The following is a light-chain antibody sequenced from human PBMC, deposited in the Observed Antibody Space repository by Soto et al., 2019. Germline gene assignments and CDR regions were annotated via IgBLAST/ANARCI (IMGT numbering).Light chain of an antibody. V-gene: IGLV2-14*03. CDR1: SSDIGHYDY. CDR3: CSLTTSHTYV. J-gene: IGLJ1*01. CDR2: YVT. Sequence: QSALTQPASVSGSPGQSITISCTGTSSDIGHYDYVSWYQQHPGKAPKLMIYYVTYQPSGVSNRYSGSKSGNSASLTISGLQADDEADYYCCSLTTSHTYVFGSGTKVTVL.